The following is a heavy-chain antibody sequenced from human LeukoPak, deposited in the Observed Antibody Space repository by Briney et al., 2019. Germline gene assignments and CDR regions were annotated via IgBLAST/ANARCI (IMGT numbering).Heavy chain of an antibody. Sequence: GGSLRLSCAASGFTFSSYAMHWVRQAPGKGLEWVAVISYDGSNKYYADSVKGRFTISRDNSKNTLYLQMNSLRAEDTAVYYCARDGAYYDFWSGYYTQNYYYYGMDVWGQGTTVTVSS. CDR2: ISYDGSNK. V-gene: IGHV3-30*04. CDR1: GFTFSSYA. J-gene: IGHJ6*02. CDR3: ARDGAYYDFWSGYYTQNYYYYGMDV. D-gene: IGHD3-3*01.